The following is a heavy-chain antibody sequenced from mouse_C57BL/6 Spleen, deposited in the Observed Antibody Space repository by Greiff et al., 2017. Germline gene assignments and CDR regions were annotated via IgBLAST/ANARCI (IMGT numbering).Heavy chain of an antibody. Sequence: QVTLKVSGPGILQSSQTLSLTCSFSGFSLSTSGMGVSWIRQPSGKGLAWLAHIYWDDDKRYNPSLKRRLTISKDTSSNQVFLKITSVDTADTATYYCARSHYYGSSYWYFDVWGTGTTVTVSS. CDR3: ARSHYYGSSYWYFDV. J-gene: IGHJ1*03. CDR2: IYWDDDK. D-gene: IGHD1-1*01. CDR1: GFSLSTSGMG. V-gene: IGHV8-12*01.